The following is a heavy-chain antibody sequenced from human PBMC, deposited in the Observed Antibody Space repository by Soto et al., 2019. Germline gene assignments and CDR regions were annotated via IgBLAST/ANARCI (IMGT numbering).Heavy chain of an antibody. J-gene: IGHJ4*02. CDR3: AAVLLPPYEFAFAGLVAGAFDY. Sequence: ASVKVSCKVSGSRLSKLSIYWVRQAPGKGLECMGGFAREHGELVYAEGFQGRLTTTEDTPTDTVYMDLTSLRSEDTAVYFCAAVLLPPYEFAFAGLVAGAFDYWGQGTPVTVSS. CDR1: GSRLSKLS. CDR2: FAREHGEL. V-gene: IGHV1-24*01. D-gene: IGHD3-16*02.